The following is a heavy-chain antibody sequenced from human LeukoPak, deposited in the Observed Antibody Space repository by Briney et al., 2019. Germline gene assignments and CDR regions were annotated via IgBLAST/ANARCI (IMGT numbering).Heavy chain of an antibody. CDR1: GGSISGYY. CDR2: IYYSGST. Sequence: SETLSLTCTVSGGSISGYYWSWIRQPPGKGLECIGYIYYSGSTNYNPSLKSRVTISVDTSKNQFSLKLSSVTAADTAVYYCARVSGYYTPNWFDPWGQGTLVTVSS. D-gene: IGHD3-3*01. J-gene: IGHJ5*02. CDR3: ARVSGYYTPNWFDP. V-gene: IGHV4-59*01.